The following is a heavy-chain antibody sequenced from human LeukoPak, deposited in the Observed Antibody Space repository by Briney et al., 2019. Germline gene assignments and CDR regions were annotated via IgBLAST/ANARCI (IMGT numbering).Heavy chain of an antibody. CDR1: GGSISSGSYY. CDR3: ARESFQANDYTGNYYYYMDV. Sequence: SETLSLTCTVSGGSISSGSYYWGWIRQPPGKGLEWIGYIYYSGTTNYNPSLKSRVTISVDTSKNQFSLKLSSVTAADTAVYYCARESFQANDYTGNYYYYMDVWGKGTTVTVS. CDR2: IYYSGTT. V-gene: IGHV4-61*01. J-gene: IGHJ6*03. D-gene: IGHD4-23*01.